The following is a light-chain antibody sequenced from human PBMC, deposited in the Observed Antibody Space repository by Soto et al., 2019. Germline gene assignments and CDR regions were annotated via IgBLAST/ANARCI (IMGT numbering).Light chain of an antibody. J-gene: IGLJ1*01. V-gene: IGLV2-23*01. CDR2: EGI. CDR1: SSTVGGFNV. Sequence: QSVLTQPASVSGSPGQSITISCTGTSSTVGGFNVVSWYQQHPGKAPKDIIYEGIKRPSGVSNRFSGSNSGSTASLTISGLQAEDEADYYCCSYVGATTYVFGTGTKSPS. CDR3: CSYVGATTYV.